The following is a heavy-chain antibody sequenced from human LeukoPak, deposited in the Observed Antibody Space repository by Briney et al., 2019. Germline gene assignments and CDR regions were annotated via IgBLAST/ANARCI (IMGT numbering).Heavy chain of an antibody. CDR2: MNPNSGNT. CDR1: GYTFTSYD. Sequence: ASVKVSCKASGYTFTSYDINWVRQATGQGLEWMGWMNPNSGNTGYAQKFQGRVTMTRNTSISTAYMELSSLRSEDTAVYYCARLFYYYDSSGYSSTGFDPWGQGTLVTVSS. V-gene: IGHV1-8*01. D-gene: IGHD3-22*01. CDR3: ARLFYYYDSSGYSSTGFDP. J-gene: IGHJ5*02.